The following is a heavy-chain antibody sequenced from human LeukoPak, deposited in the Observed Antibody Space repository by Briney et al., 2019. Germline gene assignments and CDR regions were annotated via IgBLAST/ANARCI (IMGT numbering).Heavy chain of an antibody. Sequence: GGSLRLSCAASGFTFSSYAMSWVRQAPGKGLEWVSAISGSGGSTYYADSVKGRFTISRDNSKNTLYLQMNSLRAEDTVVYYCAKWGIAARHFDYWGQGTLVTVSS. CDR2: ISGSGGST. J-gene: IGHJ4*02. CDR3: AKWGIAARHFDY. D-gene: IGHD6-6*01. CDR1: GFTFSSYA. V-gene: IGHV3-23*01.